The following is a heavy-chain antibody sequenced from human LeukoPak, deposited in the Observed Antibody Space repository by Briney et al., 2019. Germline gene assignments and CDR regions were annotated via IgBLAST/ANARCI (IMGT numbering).Heavy chain of an antibody. CDR3: AKVTGGDMITYGGLDY. Sequence: GGSLRLSCAASGFTFSTLDMTWVRQAPGKGLEWVSAITGNGISTYYADSVKGRFTISRDNPKNTLYLQMHSLRAEDTAIYYCAKVTGGDMITYGGLDYWGQGTLVTVSS. V-gene: IGHV3-23*01. CDR1: GFTFSTLD. J-gene: IGHJ4*02. D-gene: IGHD3-16*01. CDR2: ITGNGIST.